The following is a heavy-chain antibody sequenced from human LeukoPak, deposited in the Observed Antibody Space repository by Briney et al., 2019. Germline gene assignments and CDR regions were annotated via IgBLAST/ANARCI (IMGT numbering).Heavy chain of an antibody. CDR3: AKAVDKVVVPAAMLFDY. D-gene: IGHD2-2*01. CDR1: GFTFSSYS. CDR2: ISSSSSYI. Sequence: GGSLRLSCAASGFTFSSYSMNWVRQAPGKGLEWVSSISSSSSYIYYADSVKGRFTISRDNSKNTLYLQMNSLRAEDTAVYYCAKAVDKVVVPAAMLFDYWGQGTLVTVSS. V-gene: IGHV3-21*04. J-gene: IGHJ4*02.